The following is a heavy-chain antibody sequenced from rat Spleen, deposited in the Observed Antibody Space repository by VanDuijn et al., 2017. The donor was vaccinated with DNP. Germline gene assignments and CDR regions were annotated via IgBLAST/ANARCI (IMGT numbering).Heavy chain of an antibody. CDR2: NNEDSGTI. V-gene: IGHV4-2*01. CDR1: GFNFNDYW. CDR3: SREGLRASDY. J-gene: IGHJ2*01. D-gene: IGHD4-1*01. Sequence: EVKLVESGGGLVQPGRSLKLSCAASGFNFNDYWMGWVRQAPGKGLEWIGENNEDSGTINYTPSLKDKFTISRDNAQNTLYLQMSKLGSEDSAIYYCSREGLRASDYWGQGVLVTVSS.